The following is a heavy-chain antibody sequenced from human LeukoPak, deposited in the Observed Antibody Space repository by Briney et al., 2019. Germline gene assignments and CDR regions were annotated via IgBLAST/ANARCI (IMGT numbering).Heavy chain of an antibody. CDR3: ARESGSYYGSGSYYIDY. J-gene: IGHJ4*02. CDR1: GGSFSADY. CDR2: IDHGGST. D-gene: IGHD3-10*01. Sequence: SETLSLTCGVSGGSFSADYWSWIRQPPGKGLEWIGEIDHGGSTNYTPSLKSRVTISQDTSKNQFSLHLRSVTAADTAVYYCARESGSYYGSGSYYIDYWGQGTLVTVSS. V-gene: IGHV4-34*01.